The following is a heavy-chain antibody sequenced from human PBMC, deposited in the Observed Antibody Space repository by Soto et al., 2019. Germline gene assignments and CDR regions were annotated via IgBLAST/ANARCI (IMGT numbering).Heavy chain of an antibody. J-gene: IGHJ4*02. CDR1: GGSMSTYY. Sequence: SETQPLNCSVSGGSMSTYYSGCFRQPPGKGLEWIGYIYYTGTTTYHPSLKSRVTISIDTSRNQFSLKLNSVTAADTAVDDCARLGGYYQAFDQWGQGSLVTVS. CDR3: ARLGGYYQAFDQ. D-gene: IGHD2-21*02. CDR2: IYYTGTT. V-gene: IGHV4-59*08.